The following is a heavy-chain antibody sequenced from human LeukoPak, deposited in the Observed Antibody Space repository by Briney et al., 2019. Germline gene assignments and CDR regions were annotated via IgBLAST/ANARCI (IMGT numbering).Heavy chain of an antibody. V-gene: IGHV1-18*01. CDR2: ISAYNGNT. D-gene: IGHD3-3*01. Sequence: ASVKVPCKASGYTFTSYGISWVRQAPGQGLEWMGWISAYNGNTNYAQKLQGRVTMTTDTSTSTAYMELRSLRSDDTAVYYCARDSRFYDFWSGSYYGMDVWGQGTTVTVSS. CDR1: GYTFTSYG. J-gene: IGHJ6*02. CDR3: ARDSRFYDFWSGSYYGMDV.